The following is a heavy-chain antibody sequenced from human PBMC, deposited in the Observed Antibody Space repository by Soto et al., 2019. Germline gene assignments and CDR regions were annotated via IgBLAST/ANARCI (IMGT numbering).Heavy chain of an antibody. CDR2: IIPILGMV. CDR1: GGTFSTYI. CDR3: ARDGAAAGAGMYSYYGMDV. D-gene: IGHD6-13*01. J-gene: IGHJ6*02. Sequence: QVQLVQSGAEVKKPGSSVKVSCKASGGTFSTYIINWVRQAPGRGPEWMGRIIPILGMVNYAPNFQGRVTSNTDKSTSTAYMELSSLRSEDTAVYYCARDGAAAGAGMYSYYGMDVWGQGTTVTVSS. V-gene: IGHV1-69*08.